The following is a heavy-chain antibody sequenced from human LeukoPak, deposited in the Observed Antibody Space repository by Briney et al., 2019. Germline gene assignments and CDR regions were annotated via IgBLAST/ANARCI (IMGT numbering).Heavy chain of an antibody. CDR3: ARDQAAAGLVDY. J-gene: IGHJ4*02. CDR2: ISSSSYI. Sequence: GRSLRLSCAASGFTFSSYGMNWVRQAPGKGLEWVSSISSSSYIYYADSVKGRFTISRDNAKNSLYLQMNSLRAEDTAVYYCARDQAAAGLVDYWGQGTLVTVSS. V-gene: IGHV3-21*01. D-gene: IGHD6-13*01. CDR1: GFTFSSYG.